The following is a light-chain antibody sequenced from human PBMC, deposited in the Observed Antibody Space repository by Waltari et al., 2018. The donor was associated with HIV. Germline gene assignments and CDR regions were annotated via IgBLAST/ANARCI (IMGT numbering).Light chain of an antibody. CDR1: SSDVGSYNL. CDR2: EGS. J-gene: IGLJ3*02. CDR3: CSYAVRV. Sequence: QSALTQPASVSGSPGQSITISCTATSSDVGSYNLVSWYQQHPGKAPKLMIYEGSKRPSGVSNRFSGSKSGNTASLTISGLQSEDEADYYCCSYAVRVFGGGTKLTVL. V-gene: IGLV2-23*01.